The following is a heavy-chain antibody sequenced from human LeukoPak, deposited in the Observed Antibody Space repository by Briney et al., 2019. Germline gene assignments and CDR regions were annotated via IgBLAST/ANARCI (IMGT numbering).Heavy chain of an antibody. J-gene: IGHJ3*02. D-gene: IGHD1-26*01. CDR3: AKAYSGNYYHAFDI. Sequence: GGSLRLSCAVSGFTFSTNAMSWVRQAPGKGLEWVSVISGSGATTYYADSAKGRFTISRDNSKNTLYLQMNSLRAEDTAVYCCAKAYSGNYYHAFDIWGQGTMVTVSS. V-gene: IGHV3-23*01. CDR2: ISGSGATT. CDR1: GFTFSTNA.